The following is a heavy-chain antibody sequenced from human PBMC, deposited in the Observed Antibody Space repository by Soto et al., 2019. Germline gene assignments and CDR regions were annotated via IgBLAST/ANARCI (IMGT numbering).Heavy chain of an antibody. V-gene: IGHV1-69*06. CDR1: GGTFTNFA. CDR3: AASTFREGVSGFFHLDH. CDR2: IIPMFDSA. D-gene: IGHD6-25*01. Sequence: SVKVSCKTSGGTFTNFAISWVRQAPGQGLEWMGGIIPMFDSASYAQKSQGRVTITADKVTNTAYMEVNNVRPEDTAIYYCAASTFREGVSGFFHLDHWGQGPPVTVSS. J-gene: IGHJ4*02.